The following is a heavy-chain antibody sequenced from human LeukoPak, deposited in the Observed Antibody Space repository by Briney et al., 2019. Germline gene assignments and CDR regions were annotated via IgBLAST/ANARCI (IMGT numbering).Heavy chain of an antibody. Sequence: SETLSLTCTVSGGSIGSGSYYWGWIRQPPGKGLEWIGSIYYTGSTYYKPSLKSRVIISVDTSKNQFSLKLSSVTAADTAVYYCARHENGYRRAGSCYSFDNWGQGTLVTVSS. CDR1: GGSIGSGSYY. J-gene: IGHJ4*02. CDR3: ARHENGYRRAGSCYSFDN. CDR2: IYYTGST. V-gene: IGHV4-39*01. D-gene: IGHD2-15*01.